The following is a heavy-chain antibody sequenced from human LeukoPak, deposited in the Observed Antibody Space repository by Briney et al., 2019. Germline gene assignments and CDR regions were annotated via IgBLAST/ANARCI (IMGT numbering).Heavy chain of an antibody. CDR3: AREKQQNLDY. CDR2: ISSSSSTI. CDR1: GFTFSSYS. Sequence: GGSLRLSCAASGFTFSSYSMNWVRQAPGKGLEWVSYISSSSSTIYYADSVKGRFTISRDNAKNSLYLQMNSLRAEDTAVYYCAREKQQNLDYWGQGTLVTVSS. V-gene: IGHV3-48*01. D-gene: IGHD6-13*01. J-gene: IGHJ4*02.